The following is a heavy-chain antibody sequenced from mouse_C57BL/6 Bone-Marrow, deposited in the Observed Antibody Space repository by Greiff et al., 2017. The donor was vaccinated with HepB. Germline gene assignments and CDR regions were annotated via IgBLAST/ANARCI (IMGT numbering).Heavy chain of an antibody. D-gene: IGHD1-1*01. CDR1: GFSLTRYG. Sequence: VQLMESGPGLVAPSQSLSITCTVSGFSLTRYGVDWVRQSPGKGLEWLGVIWGVGSTNYNSALKSRLSISKDNSKSQVFLKMNSLQTDDTAMYYCASNYGDAMDYWGQGTSVTVSS. CDR3: ASNYGDAMDY. J-gene: IGHJ4*01. V-gene: IGHV2-6*01. CDR2: IWGVGST.